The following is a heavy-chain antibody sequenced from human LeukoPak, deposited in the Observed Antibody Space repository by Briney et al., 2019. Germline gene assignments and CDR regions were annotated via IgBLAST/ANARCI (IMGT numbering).Heavy chain of an antibody. CDR1: GFTFSSYE. Sequence: GGSLRLSCAASGFTFSSYEMNWVRQAPGGGLEWVSYISSSGSTIYYAESVKGRFTISRDNDKNSLYLQLNSLRAEDTAVYYCARDHGYSSSWYFSYYYGMDVWGQGTTVTVSS. CDR2: ISSSGSTI. V-gene: IGHV3-48*03. D-gene: IGHD6-13*01. J-gene: IGHJ6*02. CDR3: ARDHGYSSSWYFSYYYGMDV.